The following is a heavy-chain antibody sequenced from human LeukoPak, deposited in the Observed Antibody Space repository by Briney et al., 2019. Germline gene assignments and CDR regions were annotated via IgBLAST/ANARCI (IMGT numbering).Heavy chain of an antibody. CDR1: GGSINNYY. Sequence: PSETLSLTCTVSGGSINNYYWSWIRQPAGKGLERIGRIYTSGSTNYNPSLKSRVTMSVDTSKNQFSLKLSSVTAADTAVYYCARERRYDFWSGYPFDYWGQGTLVTVSS. CDR3: ARERRYDFWSGYPFDY. D-gene: IGHD3-3*01. CDR2: IYTSGST. V-gene: IGHV4-4*07. J-gene: IGHJ4*02.